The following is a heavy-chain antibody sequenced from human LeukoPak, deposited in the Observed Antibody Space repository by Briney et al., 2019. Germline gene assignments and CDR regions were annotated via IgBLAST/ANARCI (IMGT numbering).Heavy chain of an antibody. CDR2: ISSSGDSL. V-gene: IGHV3-48*03. D-gene: IGHD6-19*01. J-gene: IGHJ4*02. Sequence: GGSLRLSCAASGFTFSTYEMKWVRQAPGKGLEWVSYISSSGDSLYYAESVRGRFTGSRDNARNSLYLQMNSLRAEDTAIYYCARMAVAGQYNDYWGQGTLVTVSS. CDR3: ARMAVAGQYNDY. CDR1: GFTFSTYE.